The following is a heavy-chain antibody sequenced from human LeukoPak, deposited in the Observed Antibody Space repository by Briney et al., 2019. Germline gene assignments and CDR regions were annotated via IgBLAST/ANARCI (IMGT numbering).Heavy chain of an antibody. Sequence: SVKVSCKASGGTFSSYAISWVRQAPGHGLEWMGGIIPIFGTANYAQKFQGRVTITTDESTSTAYMELSSLRSEDTAVYYCARDSGGSPDWFDPWGQGTLVTVSS. D-gene: IGHD2-15*01. J-gene: IGHJ5*02. CDR3: ARDSGGSPDWFDP. CDR2: IIPIFGTA. V-gene: IGHV1-69*05. CDR1: GGTFSSYA.